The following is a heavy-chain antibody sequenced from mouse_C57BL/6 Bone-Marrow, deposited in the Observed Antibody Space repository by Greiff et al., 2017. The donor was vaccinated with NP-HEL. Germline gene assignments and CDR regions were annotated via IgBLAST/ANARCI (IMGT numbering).Heavy chain of an antibody. Sequence: VKLQESGAELARPGASVKLSCKASGYTFTSYGISWVKQRTGPGLEWIGEIYPRSGNTYYNEKFKGKATLTAAKSSSTAYMELRSLTSEDSAVYFCARSLITPDYWGQGTTLTVSS. D-gene: IGHD1-1*01. J-gene: IGHJ2*01. CDR3: ARSLITPDY. CDR1: GYTFTSYG. V-gene: IGHV1-81*01. CDR2: IYPRSGNT.